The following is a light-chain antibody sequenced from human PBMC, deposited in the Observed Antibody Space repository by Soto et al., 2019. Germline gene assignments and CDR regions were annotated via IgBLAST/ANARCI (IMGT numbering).Light chain of an antibody. Sequence: QSVLTQPASVSGSPGQSIAISCTGVRTDVLDGYDDVPWYQQHPGQAPQLIIYDVSNRPSRVSDCFSGSKSRNTASLTISGLKAEDEAEYYCTSYTSSTPFYLFGTGPKVAAL. V-gene: IGLV2-14*03. CDR2: DVS. CDR3: TSYTSSTPFYL. CDR1: RTDVLDGYDD. J-gene: IGLJ1*01.